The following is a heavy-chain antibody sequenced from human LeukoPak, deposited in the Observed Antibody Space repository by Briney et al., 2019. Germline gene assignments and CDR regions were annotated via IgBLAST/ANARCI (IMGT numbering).Heavy chain of an antibody. CDR2: IVVGSGNT. CDR1: GFTFTSSA. V-gene: IGHV1-58*02. J-gene: IGHJ2*01. CDR3: AREPHYDLLTGYALGYLDL. Sequence: SVKVSCKSSGFTFTSSAMQWVRQARGQRLEWIGWIVVGSGNTNYAQKFQERVTITRDMSISTAYMELSRLRSDDTAVYYCAREPHYDLLTGYALGYLDLWGRGTLLTVSS. D-gene: IGHD3-9*01.